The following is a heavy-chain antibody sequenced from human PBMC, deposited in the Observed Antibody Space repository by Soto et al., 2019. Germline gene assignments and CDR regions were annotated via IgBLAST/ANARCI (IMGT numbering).Heavy chain of an antibody. Sequence: SGPTLVNPTQTLTLTCSFSGFSLTTGVGVGWIRQPPGKALEWLAIIYWNYEKLYNPSLKTRLTITKDTSKNQVVLTVTDMAPVETATYYCAHRFNMAGGLSTYFGPWAQGPLVPVSS. V-gene: IGHV2-5*01. CDR2: IYWNYEK. CDR1: GFSLTTGVG. D-gene: IGHD3-10*01. CDR3: AHRFNMAGGLSTYFGP. J-gene: IGHJ5*02.